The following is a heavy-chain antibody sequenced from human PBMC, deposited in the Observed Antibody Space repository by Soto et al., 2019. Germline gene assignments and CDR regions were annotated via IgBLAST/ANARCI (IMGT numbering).Heavy chain of an antibody. CDR3: ARYSSNWCHTECMDV. CDR2: IDASGNT. D-gene: IGHD6-13*01. J-gene: IGHJ6*02. Sequence: PSETLSLTCTVSGDSISTYYWCWIRQPAGKGLEWIGRIDASGNTTYNPSPKSRLTMSVDTSKKQFSLTLTSVTAADTAVYYCARYSSNWCHTECMDVWGQGTTGTLSS. CDR1: GDSISTYY. V-gene: IGHV4-4*07.